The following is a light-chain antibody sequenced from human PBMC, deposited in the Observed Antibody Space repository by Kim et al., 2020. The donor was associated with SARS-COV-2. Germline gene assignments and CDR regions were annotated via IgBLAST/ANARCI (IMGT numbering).Light chain of an antibody. V-gene: IGKV1-39*01. CDR2: AAS. CDR1: QSISSY. Sequence: ASVGDRVTITCRASQSISSYLNWYQQKLGKAPKLLIYAASSLQSGVPSRFSGSGSGTDFTLTISSLQPEDFATYYCQQSYSTPTTFGQGTKVDIK. CDR3: QQSYSTPTT. J-gene: IGKJ1*01.